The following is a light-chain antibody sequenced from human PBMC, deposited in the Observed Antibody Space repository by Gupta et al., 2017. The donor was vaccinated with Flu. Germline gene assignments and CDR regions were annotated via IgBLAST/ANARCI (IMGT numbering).Light chain of an antibody. J-gene: IGKJ4*01. CDR3: HQESTSRVT. CDR2: GAS. CDR1: QSVSSSY. V-gene: IGKV3-20*01. Sequence: EIVLTQSPVTLSLSAGERATLSCRASQSVSSSYLACYQQDPGQAPRLLIYGASSTANGLPDRFSGSACATDFTLTISMRDPEDFAVYYCHQESTSRVTFGTGTKVEIK.